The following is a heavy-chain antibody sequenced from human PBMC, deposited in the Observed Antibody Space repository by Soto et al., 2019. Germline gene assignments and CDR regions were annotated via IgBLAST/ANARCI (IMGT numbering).Heavy chain of an antibody. CDR3: ARSTTTVTTVDY. V-gene: IGHV4-59*01. Sequence: PSETLSLTWTVSGGSISSYYWSWIRQPPGKGLEWIGYIYYSGSTNYNPSLKSRVTISVDTSKNQFSLKLSSVTAADTAVYYCARSTTTVTTVDYWGQGTLVTVSS. CDR2: IYYSGST. D-gene: IGHD4-17*01. CDR1: GGSISSYY. J-gene: IGHJ4*02.